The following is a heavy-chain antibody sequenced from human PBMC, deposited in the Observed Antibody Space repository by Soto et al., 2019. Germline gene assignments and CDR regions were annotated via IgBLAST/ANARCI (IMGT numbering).Heavy chain of an antibody. CDR1: VNPLPSQG. Sequence: QLQLVQSGGEVKTPGASVKFPCTPSVNPLPSQGISWVRQALGQGLEWMGWISTYNGKTDYAQKFQGRVPMTADTRTSTVYMEVRSLRSDDTAVYYCARLLTEGATYREDAFDMWGQGTKVPVSS. CDR2: ISTYNGKT. D-gene: IGHD1-26*01. J-gene: IGHJ3*02. CDR3: ARLLTEGATYREDAFDM. V-gene: IGHV1-18*01.